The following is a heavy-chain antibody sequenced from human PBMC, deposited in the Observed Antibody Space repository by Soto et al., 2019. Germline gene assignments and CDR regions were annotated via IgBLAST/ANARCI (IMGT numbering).Heavy chain of an antibody. D-gene: IGHD6-19*01. CDR2: IYYSGST. CDR1: GGSISSGGYY. CDR3: ARESIAVAGDGRHNWFDP. Sequence: TLSLTCTVSGGSISSGGYYWSWIRQHPGKGLEWIGYIYYSGSTYYNPSLKSRVTISVDTSKNQFSLKLSSVTAADTAVYYCARESIAVAGDGRHNWFDPWGQGTLVTVSS. V-gene: IGHV4-31*03. J-gene: IGHJ5*02.